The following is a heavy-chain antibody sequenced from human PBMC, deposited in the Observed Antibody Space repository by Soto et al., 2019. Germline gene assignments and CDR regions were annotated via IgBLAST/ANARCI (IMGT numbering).Heavy chain of an antibody. J-gene: IGHJ6*03. CDR3: ARGQSIAAAGTIYYYYYYTDV. Sequence: ASVKVSCKASGYTFTSFDINWVRQASGQGLEWMGWMNPNSGNTVYAQKFQGRVTMTRNTSINTAYMELSSLRSEDTALYYCARGQSIAAAGTIYYYYYYTDVWGKGTTVTVAS. D-gene: IGHD6-13*01. CDR1: GYTFTSFD. V-gene: IGHV1-8*01. CDR2: MNPNSGNT.